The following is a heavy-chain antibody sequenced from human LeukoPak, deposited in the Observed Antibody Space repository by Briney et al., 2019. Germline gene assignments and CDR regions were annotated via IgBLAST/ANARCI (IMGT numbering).Heavy chain of an antibody. Sequence: SETLSLTCSVSGDSITYFYWSWIRQAAGKGLEWIGRISRSGSTHYNASLKSRVTMSVDTSKNQLSLKVISVTAADTAVYYCARGLRRRYYYDSSGRFDPWGQGTLVTVSS. CDR3: ARGLRRRYYYDSSGRFDP. CDR2: ISRSGST. V-gene: IGHV4-4*07. CDR1: GDSITYFY. J-gene: IGHJ5*02. D-gene: IGHD3-22*01.